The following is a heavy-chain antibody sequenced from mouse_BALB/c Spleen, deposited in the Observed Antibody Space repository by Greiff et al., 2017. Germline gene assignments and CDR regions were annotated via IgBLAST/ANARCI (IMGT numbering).Heavy chain of an antibody. D-gene: IGHD2-1*01. J-gene: IGHJ4*01. CDR1: GDSITSGY. CDR3: ARGGSTIYYYAMDY. V-gene: IGHV3-8*02. Sequence: EVKLQESGPSLVKPSQTLSLTCSVTGDSITSGYWNWIRKFPGNKLEYMGYISYSGSTYYNPSLKSRISITRDTSKNQYYLQLNSVTTEDTATYYCARGGSTIYYYAMDYWGQGTSVTVSS. CDR2: ISYSGST.